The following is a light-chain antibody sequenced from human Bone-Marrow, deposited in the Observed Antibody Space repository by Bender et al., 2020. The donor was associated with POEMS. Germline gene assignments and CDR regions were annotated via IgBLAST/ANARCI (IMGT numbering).Light chain of an antibody. CDR3: QAWDSGVV. Sequence: SHGLTQPPSVSVSPGQTATITCSGEKLDYAYACWYQQRPGQSPLLVIYEDNKRPSGIPERFSGSNSGNTATLTITGTQVMDEADYYCQAWDSGVVFGGGTRLTVL. V-gene: IGLV3-1*01. CDR1: KLDYAY. CDR2: EDN. J-gene: IGLJ3*02.